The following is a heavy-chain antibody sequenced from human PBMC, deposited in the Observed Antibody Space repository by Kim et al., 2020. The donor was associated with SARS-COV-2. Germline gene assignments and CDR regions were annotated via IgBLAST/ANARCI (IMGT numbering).Heavy chain of an antibody. CDR3: AHRRGYYDFWSGSTTPYEYNWFDP. J-gene: IGHJ5*02. CDR1: GFSLSTSGVG. D-gene: IGHD3-3*01. Sequence: SGPTLVNPTQTLTLTCTFSGFSLSTSGVGVGWIRQPPGKALEWLALIYWDDDKRYSPSLKSRLTITKDTSKNQVVLTMTNMDPVDTATYYCAHRRGYYDFWSGSTTPYEYNWFDPWGQGTLVTVSS. CDR2: IYWDDDK. V-gene: IGHV2-5*02.